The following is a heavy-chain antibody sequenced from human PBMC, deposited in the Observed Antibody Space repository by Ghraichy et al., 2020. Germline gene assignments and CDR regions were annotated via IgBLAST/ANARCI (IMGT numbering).Heavy chain of an antibody. V-gene: IGHV1-2*06. D-gene: IGHD5-18*01. CDR2: INPDSGRT. CDR1: GYSFTDYY. J-gene: IGHJ2*01. CDR3: AREESNGAWIHWYIDL. Sequence: ASVNVSCKASGYSFTDYYMHWVRQAPGQGLEWMGRINPDSGRTNYAQKFQGRVTMTTDTSISTAHMELSRLTSDDTAVYYCAREESNGAWIHWYIDLWGRGTQVTVSS.